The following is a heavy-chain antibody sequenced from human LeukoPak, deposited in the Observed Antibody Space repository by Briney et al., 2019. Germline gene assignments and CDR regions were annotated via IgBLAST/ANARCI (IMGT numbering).Heavy chain of an antibody. V-gene: IGHV3-30-3*01. CDR2: ISYDGSNK. CDR1: GFTFSSYA. D-gene: IGHD3-16*01. CDR3: ARDLRRDYVWGSPLEY. Sequence: GGSLRLSCAASGFTFSSYAMHWVRQAPGKGLERVAVISYDGSNKYYADSVKGRFTISRDNSKNTLYLQMNSLRAEDTAVYYCARDLRRDYVWGSPLEYWGQGTLVTVSS. J-gene: IGHJ4*02.